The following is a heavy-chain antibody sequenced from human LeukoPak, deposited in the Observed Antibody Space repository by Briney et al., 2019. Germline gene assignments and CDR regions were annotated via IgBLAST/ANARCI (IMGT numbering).Heavy chain of an antibody. V-gene: IGHV1-3*03. CDR2: INAGNGNT. CDR1: GYSFTGYY. J-gene: IGHJ5*02. CDR3: ARGYCSGGSCYPNWFDP. D-gene: IGHD2-15*01. Sequence: ASVKVSCKASGYSFTGYYIHWVRQAPGQRLEWMGWINAGNGNTKYSQESQGRVTITRDTSASTAYMELSSLRSEDMAVYYCARGYCSGGSCYPNWFDPWGQGTLVTVSS.